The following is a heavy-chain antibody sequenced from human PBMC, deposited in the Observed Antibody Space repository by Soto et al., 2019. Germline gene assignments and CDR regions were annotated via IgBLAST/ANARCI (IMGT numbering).Heavy chain of an antibody. D-gene: IGHD3-22*01. J-gene: IGHJ6*02. CDR3: AMYVSSGYYCPYYYYGMDV. V-gene: IGHV3-21*01. CDR1: GFTFSTYS. Sequence: GGSLRLCCAASGFTFSTYSMNWVRQAPGKGLEWVSSISSSSSYIYYADSVKGRFTISRDNAKNSLYLQMNSLRAEDTAVYYCAMYVSSGYYCPYYYYGMDVWGQGTTVTVSS. CDR2: ISSSSSYI.